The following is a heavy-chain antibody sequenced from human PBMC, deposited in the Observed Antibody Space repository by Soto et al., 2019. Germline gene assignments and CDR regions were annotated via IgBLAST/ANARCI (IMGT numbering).Heavy chain of an antibody. CDR1: GGTFSSYP. V-gene: IGHV1-69*02. CDR3: ARTRAATDSLYWFDP. J-gene: IGHJ5*02. Sequence: QVQLVQSGAEVKKPGSSVKVSCKASGGTFSSYPISWVRQAPGQGLEWMGRIIPILNIANYAQKFQGRVTLTSDKSTNTAYMELSSLRSEDTAVLYCARTRAATDSLYWFDPWGQGTLVTVSS. CDR2: IIPILNIA. D-gene: IGHD2-21*01.